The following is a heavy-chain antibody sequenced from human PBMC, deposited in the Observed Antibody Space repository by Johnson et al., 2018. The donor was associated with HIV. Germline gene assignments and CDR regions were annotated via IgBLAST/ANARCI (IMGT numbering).Heavy chain of an antibody. D-gene: IGHD6-19*01. CDR3: VREHLADESFDL. V-gene: IGHV3-13*01. J-gene: IGHJ3*01. CDR1: EFTFSAHD. CDR2: IGISGNT. Sequence: VQLVESGGGLVQPGGSLRLSCAASEFTFSAHDMHWVRQTAGKGLEWVSGIGISGNTNYPGSVKGRFTISRENVKNFVYLQMNNLTAGDTAVYYCVREHLADESFDLWGQGTMVTVSS.